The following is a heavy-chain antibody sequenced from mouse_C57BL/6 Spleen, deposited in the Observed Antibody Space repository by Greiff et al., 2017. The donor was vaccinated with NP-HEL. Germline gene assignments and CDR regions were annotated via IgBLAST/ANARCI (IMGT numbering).Heavy chain of an antibody. J-gene: IGHJ4*01. V-gene: IGHV1-7*01. D-gene: IGHD2-2*01. CDR1: GYTFTSYW. Sequence: QVQLQQSGAELAKPGASVKLSCKASGYTFTSYWMHWVKQRPGQGLEWIGYINPSSGYTKYNQKFKDQATLTADKSSSTAYMQLSSLTYEDSAVYYCARGGYDDAMDYWGQGTSVTVSS. CDR2: INPSSGYT. CDR3: ARGGYDDAMDY.